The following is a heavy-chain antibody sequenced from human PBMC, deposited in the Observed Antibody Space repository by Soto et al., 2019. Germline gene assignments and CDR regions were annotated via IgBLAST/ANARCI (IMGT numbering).Heavy chain of an antibody. CDR1: GGTFSSYT. CDR3: ARDSTDDSSGYPLDY. V-gene: IGHV1-69*08. CDR2: IIPILDIS. J-gene: IGHJ4*02. D-gene: IGHD3-22*01. Sequence: QVQLVQSGAEVKKPGSSVKVSCKASGGTFSSYTISWVRQAPGQGLEWMGRIIPILDISNYAQKFQGRVTIPADKSTSTAYMELSSLGSEDTAVYYCARDSTDDSSGYPLDYWGQGTLVTVSS.